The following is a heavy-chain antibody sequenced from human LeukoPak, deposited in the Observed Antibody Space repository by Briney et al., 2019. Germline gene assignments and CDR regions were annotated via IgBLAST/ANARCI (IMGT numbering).Heavy chain of an antibody. D-gene: IGHD4/OR15-4a*01. Sequence: GGSLRLSCAASGFTLSDSAMHWVRQASGKGLEWVGRIRSKTNSFATEYAASVKGRFTISRDDSKNTVYLQLNSLKTEDTATYFCARHKDPDYGDRKLFDYWGLGTLITVSS. J-gene: IGHJ4*02. CDR3: ARHKDPDYGDRKLFDY. V-gene: IGHV3-73*01. CDR2: IRSKTNSFAT. CDR1: GFTLSDSA.